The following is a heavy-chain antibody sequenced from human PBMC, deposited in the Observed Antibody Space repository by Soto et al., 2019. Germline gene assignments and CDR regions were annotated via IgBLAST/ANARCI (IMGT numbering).Heavy chain of an antibody. D-gene: IGHD2-15*01. Sequence: SETLSLTCTVSGGSISSYYWSWIRQPPGKGLEWIGYIYYTGSTNCNPSLKSRVTISVDTSKNQFSLKLSSVTAADTAVYYCASALYCSGGSCSFDPWGQGTLVTVSS. CDR3: ASALYCSGGSCSFDP. V-gene: IGHV4-59*01. CDR1: GGSISSYY. J-gene: IGHJ5*02. CDR2: IYYTGST.